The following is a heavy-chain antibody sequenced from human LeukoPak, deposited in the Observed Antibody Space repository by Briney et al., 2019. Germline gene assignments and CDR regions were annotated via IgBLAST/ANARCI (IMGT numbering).Heavy chain of an antibody. CDR2: IIPIFGTA. D-gene: IGHD3-10*01. V-gene: IGHV1-69*06. CDR1: GGTFSSYA. Sequence: SVKVSCKASGGTFSSYAISWVRQAPGQGLEWMGGIIPIFGTANYAQKFQGRVTITADKSTSTAYMELSSLRSEDTAVYYCARSSYGSGSYYNVYYFDYWGQGTLVTVSS. J-gene: IGHJ4*02. CDR3: ARSSYGSGSYYNVYYFDY.